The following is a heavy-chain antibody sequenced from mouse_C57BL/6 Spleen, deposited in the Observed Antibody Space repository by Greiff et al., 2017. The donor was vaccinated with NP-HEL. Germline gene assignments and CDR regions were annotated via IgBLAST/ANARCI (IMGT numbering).Heavy chain of an antibody. CDR3: TRDRDYGDAMDY. Sequence: EVQLVESGEGLVKPGGSLKLSCAASGFTFSSYAMSWVRQTPEQRLEWVAYISSGGDYIYYADTVKGRFTISRDNTWNTLYLQMSSLKSEDTAMYYCTRDRDYGDAMDYWGQGTSVTVSS. D-gene: IGHD2-4*01. V-gene: IGHV5-9-1*02. J-gene: IGHJ4*01. CDR1: GFTFSSYA. CDR2: ISSGGDYI.